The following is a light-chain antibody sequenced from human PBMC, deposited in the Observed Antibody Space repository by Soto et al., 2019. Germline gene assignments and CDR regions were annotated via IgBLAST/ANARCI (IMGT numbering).Light chain of an antibody. CDR1: SSDVGSYNL. J-gene: IGLJ1*01. CDR3: CSYAGSSTFFYV. CDR2: EVS. Sequence: QSALTQPASVSGSPGQSITISCTGTSSDVGSYNLVSCYQQHPGKAPKLMIYEVSKRPSGVSNRFSGSKSVNTACLTISGLQAEDEADYYCCSYAGSSTFFYVFGTGTKLTVL. V-gene: IGLV2-23*02.